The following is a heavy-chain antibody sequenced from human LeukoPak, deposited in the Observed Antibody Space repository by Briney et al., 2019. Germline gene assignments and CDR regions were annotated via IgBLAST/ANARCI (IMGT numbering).Heavy chain of an antibody. CDR1: GYTFTGYS. Sequence: ASVKVSCKTSGYTFTGYSMHWVRQAPGQGLEWMGWINPDSGGTNYAQKFQGRVTMTRDTSIRTAYMELSRLRSDDTAVYYCARLGEDVAVGVAGYWFDPWGQGTLVTVSS. V-gene: IGHV1-2*02. J-gene: IGHJ5*02. CDR2: INPDSGGT. D-gene: IGHD2-15*01. CDR3: ARLGEDVAVGVAGYWFDP.